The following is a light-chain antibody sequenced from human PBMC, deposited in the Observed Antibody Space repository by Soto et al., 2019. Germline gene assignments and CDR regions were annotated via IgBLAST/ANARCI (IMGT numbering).Light chain of an antibody. CDR3: QQYNDWPPWT. CDR1: QGVSRK. V-gene: IGKV3-15*01. Sequence: EIVMTQSPATLSVAPGERVTFSCRASQGVSRKLAWYQHKPGQAPRLLISGASTGATGIPARFSGSGSGTEFTLTISSLQSEDFAVYHCQQYNDWPPWTFGQGTKVDIK. CDR2: GAS. J-gene: IGKJ1*01.